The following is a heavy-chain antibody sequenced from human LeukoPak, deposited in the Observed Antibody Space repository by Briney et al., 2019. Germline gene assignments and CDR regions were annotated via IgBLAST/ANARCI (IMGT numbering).Heavy chain of an antibody. D-gene: IGHD2-15*01. CDR3: ARDRGGGHMDV. J-gene: IGHJ6*03. CDR2: ISSNTRII. Sequence: GGSLRLSCAASGFTFSNYGMNWVRQTPGKGLQWVSYISSNTRIIDYPGSVKGRFTISRENAKNSLYLQMNSLRAGDTAVYYCARDRGGGHMDVWGKGTTVTISS. V-gene: IGHV3-48*01. CDR1: GFTFSNYG.